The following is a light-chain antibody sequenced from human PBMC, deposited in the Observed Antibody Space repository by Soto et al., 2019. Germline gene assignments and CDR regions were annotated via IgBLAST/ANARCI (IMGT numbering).Light chain of an antibody. CDR1: SSDFGAYDS. V-gene: IGLV2-8*01. CDR3: SSYAGSNKLV. J-gene: IGLJ1*01. Sequence: QSVLTPPPSASGSPGQSVAISCTGSSSDFGAYDSVSWYQQHPGKAPKLLIYEVAKRPSGVPDRFSGSKSGNTASLTVSGLQAEDEADYYCSSYAGSNKLVFGTGTKVTV. CDR2: EVA.